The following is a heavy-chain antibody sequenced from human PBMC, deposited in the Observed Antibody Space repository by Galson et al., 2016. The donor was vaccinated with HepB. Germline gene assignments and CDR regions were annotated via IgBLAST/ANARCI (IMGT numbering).Heavy chain of an antibody. D-gene: IGHD6-6*01. Sequence: TLSLTCAVSGGSISSGGYSWSWIRQPPGKGLEWIGYIYHSGSTYYNPSLKSRVTISVDRSKNQFSLKLSSVTAADTAVYYCARRSIDYYYGMDVWGQGTTVTVSS. CDR2: IYHSGST. J-gene: IGHJ6*02. CDR1: GGSISSGGYS. CDR3: ARRSIDYYYGMDV. V-gene: IGHV4-30-2*01.